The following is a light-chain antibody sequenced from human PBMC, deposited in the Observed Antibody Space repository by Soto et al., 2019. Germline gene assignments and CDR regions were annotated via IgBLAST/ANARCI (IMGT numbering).Light chain of an antibody. J-gene: IGKJ1*01. CDR3: QQFNAYPRT. V-gene: IGKV1-13*02. CDR2: DAS. CDR1: QDITSD. Sequence: AIQLTQSPSSLSASLGDTVIITCRASQDITSDLAWYQQRPEKAPVLLIYDASRLESGVPPRFSGGGSGTEFSLTISSLQPEDFATYLCQQFNAYPRTFGQGTKVDIK.